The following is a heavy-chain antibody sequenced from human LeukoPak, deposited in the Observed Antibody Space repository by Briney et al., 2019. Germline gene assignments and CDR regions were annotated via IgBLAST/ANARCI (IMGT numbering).Heavy chain of an antibody. Sequence: SETLSLTCSVSGGSVSSGSYYWSWIRQSPGRGLGWIGYVHYSGSTNYNPSLKSRVTISVDTSKNQFSLKLTSVTATDTAVYYCARDWMSRPFYSFASGSSRGHFDLWGRGTLVTVSS. CDR2: VHYSGST. V-gene: IGHV4-61*01. D-gene: IGHD3-10*01. J-gene: IGHJ2*01. CDR3: ARDWMSRPFYSFASGSSRGHFDL. CDR1: GGSVSSGSYY.